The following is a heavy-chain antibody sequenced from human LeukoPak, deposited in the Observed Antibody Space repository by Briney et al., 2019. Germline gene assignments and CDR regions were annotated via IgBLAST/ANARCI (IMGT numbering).Heavy chain of an antibody. J-gene: IGHJ4*02. CDR3: ARGGSRYSSSWDDDY. CDR2: MNPNSGNT. CDR1: GGTFSSYA. Sequence: VASVKVSCKASGGTFSSYAISWVRQATGQGLEWMGWMNPNSGNTGYAQKFQGRVTITRDISISTAYMELSSLRSEDTAVYYCARGGSRYSSSWDDDYWGQGTLVTVSS. D-gene: IGHD6-13*01. V-gene: IGHV1-8*03.